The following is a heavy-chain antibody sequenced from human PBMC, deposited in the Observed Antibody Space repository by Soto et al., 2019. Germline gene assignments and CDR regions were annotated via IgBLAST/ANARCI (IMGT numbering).Heavy chain of an antibody. V-gene: IGHV1-8*01. CDR2: MNPNSGNT. J-gene: IGHJ4*02. CDR1: GYTFISYD. D-gene: IGHD1-1*01. Sequence: QVQLVQSGAEVNKPGASVKVSCKASGYTFISYDSNWVRQATGQGPEWMGWMNPNSGNTGFAQKFQGRVTMTRNTSISTAYMELSSLRSEDTAVYYCARRATWDVQDHWGQGTLVTVSS. CDR3: ARRATWDVQDH.